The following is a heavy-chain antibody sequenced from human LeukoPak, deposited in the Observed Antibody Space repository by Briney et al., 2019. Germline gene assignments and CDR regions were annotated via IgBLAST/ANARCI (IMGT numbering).Heavy chain of an antibody. CDR3: ATDSHPNWFDT. CDR1: GFIFSNYA. CDR2: ISYDGSKK. J-gene: IGHJ5*02. V-gene: IGHV3-30*03. Sequence: PGGSLRLSCVASGFIFSNYAMHWVRQAPGQGPEWVAIISYDGSKKYYADSPKGRFTISRDNSKNTLYLQMNGLRAEDTAVYYCATDSHPNWFDTWGQGTLVTVSS.